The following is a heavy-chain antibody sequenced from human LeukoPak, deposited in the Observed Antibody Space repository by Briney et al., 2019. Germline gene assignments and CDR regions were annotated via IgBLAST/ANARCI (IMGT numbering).Heavy chain of an antibody. CDR2: IYHSGST. Sequence: SETLFLTCAVSGGSITSGNWWSWVRQPPGKGLEWIGEIYHSGSTNYNPSLKSRVTISVDKSKNQFSLVLNSVTAADTAVYYCARGVPAAGSIRFDPWGQGTLVTVSS. J-gene: IGHJ5*02. D-gene: IGHD6-13*01. V-gene: IGHV4-4*02. CDR1: GGSITSGNW. CDR3: ARGVPAAGSIRFDP.